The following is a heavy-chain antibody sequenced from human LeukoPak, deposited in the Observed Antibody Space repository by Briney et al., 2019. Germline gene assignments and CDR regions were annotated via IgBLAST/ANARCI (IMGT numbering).Heavy chain of an antibody. D-gene: IGHD2-15*01. CDR3: AREYCSGGSCSAGNY. J-gene: IGHJ4*02. CDR1: GFTFSDYY. Sequence: GGSLRLSCAASGFTFSDYYMSWIRQAPGKGLEWVSYISSSGSTIYYADSVKGRFTISRDNAKNSLYLQMNSLRAEDTGVYYCAREYCSGGSCSAGNYWGQGTLVTVSS. V-gene: IGHV3-11*04. CDR2: ISSSGSTI.